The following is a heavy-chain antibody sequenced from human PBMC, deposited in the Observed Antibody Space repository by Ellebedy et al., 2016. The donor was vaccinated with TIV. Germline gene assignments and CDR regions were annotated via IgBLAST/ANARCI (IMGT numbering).Heavy chain of an antibody. CDR3: ARDRQGDGYRHSDY. CDR1: GGSIRSYF. J-gene: IGHJ4*02. CDR2: IFHNGDT. Sequence: MPSETLSLTCTVSGGSIRSYFWSWIRQSPGKGLEWIGYIFHNGDTKYNHSLKSRVTISVDTPKKQFSLNLSSVTAADTAVYYCARDRQGDGYRHSDYWGQGTLVTVSS. V-gene: IGHV4-59*01. D-gene: IGHD5-24*01.